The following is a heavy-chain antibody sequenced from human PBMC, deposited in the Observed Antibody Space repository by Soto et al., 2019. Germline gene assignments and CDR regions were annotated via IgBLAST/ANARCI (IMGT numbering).Heavy chain of an antibody. CDR3: ARGSTTEKVDS. CDR2: INYSGST. V-gene: IGHV4-30-4*08. CDR1: GGSISSGGYY. Sequence: PSETLSLTCTVSGGSISSGGYYWSWIRQHPGKGLEWIGYINYSGSTYYNPSLRSRVSISADTSMNEFSLALTSVTAADTAMYYCARGSTTEKVDSWGQGILVTVSS. J-gene: IGHJ4*02.